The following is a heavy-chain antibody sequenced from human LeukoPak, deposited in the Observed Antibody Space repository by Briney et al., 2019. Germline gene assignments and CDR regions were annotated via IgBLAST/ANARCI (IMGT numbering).Heavy chain of an antibody. Sequence: RPGGSLRLSCAASGFTFSSYSMSWVRQAPGKGLEWVSVIYSGGSTYYADSVKGRFTISRDNSKNTLYLQMNSLRAEDTAVYYCASQLGVGVGAFDIWGQGTMVTVSS. CDR3: ASQLGVGVGAFDI. D-gene: IGHD3-10*01. CDR1: GFTFSSYS. V-gene: IGHV3-53*01. CDR2: IYSGGST. J-gene: IGHJ3*02.